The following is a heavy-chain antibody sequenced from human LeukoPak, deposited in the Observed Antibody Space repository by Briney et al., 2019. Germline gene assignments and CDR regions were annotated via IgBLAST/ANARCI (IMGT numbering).Heavy chain of an antibody. D-gene: IGHD3-16*01. Sequence: SETLSLTCAVSGGSISSGGYYWSWIRQHPGKGLEWIGYIYYSGSTYYNPSLKSRVTISVDTSKNQFSLKLSSVTAADTAVYYCARAGGFFSPFGYWGQGTLVTVSS. CDR3: ARAGGFFSPFGY. V-gene: IGHV4-31*11. J-gene: IGHJ4*02. CDR2: IYYSGST. CDR1: GGSISSGGYY.